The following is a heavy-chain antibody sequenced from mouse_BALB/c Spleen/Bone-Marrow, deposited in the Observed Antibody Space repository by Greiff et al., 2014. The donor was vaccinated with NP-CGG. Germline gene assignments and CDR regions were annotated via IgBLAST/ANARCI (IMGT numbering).Heavy chain of an antibody. CDR1: GYTFTSSW. CDR2: IHPNSGNT. CDR3: ARRHRYAYYLDY. D-gene: IGHD2-14*01. Sequence: QVQLQQSGSVLVRPGASVKLSCKASGYTFTSSWMHWAKQRPGQGLEWIGEIHPNSGNTNYNEKFKGKATLTVDTSSTTAYVDLSSLTAEDSAVYYCARRHRYAYYLDYWGQGTTLTVSS. V-gene: IGHV1S130*01. J-gene: IGHJ2*01.